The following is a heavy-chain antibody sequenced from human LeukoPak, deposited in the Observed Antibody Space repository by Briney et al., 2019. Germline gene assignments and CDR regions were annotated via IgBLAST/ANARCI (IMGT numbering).Heavy chain of an antibody. CDR2: INADGRAE. CDR1: GFTFNKSW. Sequence: GGSLRLSCAASGFTFNKSWMTWVRQTPGKGLKWVANINADGRAEYYVDSVKGRFAISRDNAKSSVFLQMNNLRAEDTAVYYCAKWGSTWGFDNWGQGTLVTVSS. CDR3: AKWGSTWGFDN. J-gene: IGHJ4*02. V-gene: IGHV3-7*01. D-gene: IGHD7-27*01.